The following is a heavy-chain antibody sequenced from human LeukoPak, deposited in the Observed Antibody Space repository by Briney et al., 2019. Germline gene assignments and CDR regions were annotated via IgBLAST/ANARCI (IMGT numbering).Heavy chain of an antibody. V-gene: IGHV3-30*18. D-gene: IGHD3-10*01. CDR1: GFTFSSYG. CDR3: AKAYGSGSYHIPPVY. CDR2: ISYDGSNK. J-gene: IGHJ4*02. Sequence: GGSLRLSCAASGFTFSSYGMHWVRQAPGKGLEWVAVISYDGSNKYYADSVKGRFTISRDNSKNTLYLQMNSLRAEDTAVYYCAKAYGSGSYHIPPVYWGQGTLVTVSS.